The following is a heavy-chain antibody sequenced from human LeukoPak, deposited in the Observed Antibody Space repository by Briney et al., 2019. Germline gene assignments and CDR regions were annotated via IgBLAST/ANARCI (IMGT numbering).Heavy chain of an antibody. CDR1: GFTFSDYY. CDR3: ARALSYYYDSSSDY. Sequence: PGGSLRLSCAASGFTFSDYYMSWIRQAPGKGLEWVSYISSSGSTIYYADSVKGRFTISRDNAKNSLYLQMNSLRAEDTAVYYRARALSYYYDSSSDYWGQGTLVTVSS. CDR2: ISSSGSTI. J-gene: IGHJ4*02. D-gene: IGHD3-22*01. V-gene: IGHV3-11*04.